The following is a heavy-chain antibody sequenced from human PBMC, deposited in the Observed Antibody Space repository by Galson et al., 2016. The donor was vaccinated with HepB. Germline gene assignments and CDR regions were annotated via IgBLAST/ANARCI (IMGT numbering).Heavy chain of an antibody. CDR2: ILYDGNKK. D-gene: IGHD5-24*01. J-gene: IGHJ3*02. Sequence: SLRLSCAASGFTFSSYGMHWVRQAPGKGLEWVALILYDGNKKYYVDSVTGRFTISRDNPQNTLYLQMNSLRADDTAVYYCARDNREMATVEHAFEIWGQGTMVTVSS. CDR3: ARDNREMATVEHAFEI. V-gene: IGHV3-33*05. CDR1: GFTFSSYG.